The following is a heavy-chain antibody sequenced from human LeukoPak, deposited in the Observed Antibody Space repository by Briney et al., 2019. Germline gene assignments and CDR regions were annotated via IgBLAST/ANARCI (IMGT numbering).Heavy chain of an antibody. V-gene: IGHV4-34*01. D-gene: IGHD2-15*01. CDR2: INHSGST. Sequence: SETLSLTCAVYGGSFSGYYWNWIRQPPGKGLEWIGEINHSGSTNYNPSLKSRVTISVDTSKNQFSLKLSSVTAADTAVYYCARHRRYCSGGSCKDYYGMDVWGKGTTVTVSS. CDR1: GGSFSGYY. J-gene: IGHJ6*04. CDR3: ARHRRYCSGGSCKDYYGMDV.